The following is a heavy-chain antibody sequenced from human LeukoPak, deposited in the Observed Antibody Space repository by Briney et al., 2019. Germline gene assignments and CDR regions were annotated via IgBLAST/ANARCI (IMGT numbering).Heavy chain of an antibody. CDR1: GGSISSSSYY. V-gene: IGHV4-39*01. CDR2: IYYSGST. J-gene: IGHJ4*02. CDR3: ARPVAGTGTTTGFDFDY. D-gene: IGHD1-7*01. Sequence: PSETLSLTCTVSGGSISSSSYYWGWIRQPPGKGLEWIGSIYYSGSTYYNPSLKSRVTISVDTSKNQFSLKLSSVTAADTAVYYCARPVAGTGTTTGFDFDYWGQGTLVTVSS.